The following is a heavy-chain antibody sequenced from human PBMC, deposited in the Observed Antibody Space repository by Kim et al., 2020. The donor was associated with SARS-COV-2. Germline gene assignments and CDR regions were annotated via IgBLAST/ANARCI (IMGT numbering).Heavy chain of an antibody. Sequence: ISWNSGTIGYADSVKGRFTISRANAKNSLYLQMNSLRAEDTALYYCAKDIRHYYGSGSYYNSEGYGMDVWGQGTTVTVSS. CDR3: AKDIRHYYGSGSYYNSEGYGMDV. CDR2: ISWNSGTI. D-gene: IGHD3-10*01. J-gene: IGHJ6*02. V-gene: IGHV3-9*01.